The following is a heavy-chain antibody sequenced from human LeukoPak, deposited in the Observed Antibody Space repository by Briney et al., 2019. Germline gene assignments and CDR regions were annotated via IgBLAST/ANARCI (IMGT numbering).Heavy chain of an antibody. CDR2: TRSEPNSYAT. V-gene: IGHV3-73*01. D-gene: IGHD2-8*01. CDR1: GFTFSGSA. CDR3: TSLLGYCTNDVCYNY. Sequence: GGSLRLSCAASGFTFSGSAMHWVRQASGKGLEWVGRTRSEPNSYATAYAASVKGRFTISRDDSKNTAYLQMNSLKTEDTAVYYCTSLLGYCTNDVCYNYWGQGTLVTVSS. J-gene: IGHJ4*02.